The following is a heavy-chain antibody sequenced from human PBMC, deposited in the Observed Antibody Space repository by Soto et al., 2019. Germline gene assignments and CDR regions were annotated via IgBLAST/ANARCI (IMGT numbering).Heavy chain of an antibody. CDR1: GFTFDDYA. V-gene: IGHV3-9*01. D-gene: IGHD3-16*01. J-gene: IGHJ4*02. CDR2: ISWNSGSI. Sequence: EVQLVESGGGLVQPGRSLRLSCAASGFTFDDYAMHWVRQAPGKGLEWVSGISWNSGSIGYADSVKGRFTISRDNAKNSLYLQMNSLRAEDTALYYCAKDNGLLGGGFDYWGQGTLATVSS. CDR3: AKDNGLLGGGFDY.